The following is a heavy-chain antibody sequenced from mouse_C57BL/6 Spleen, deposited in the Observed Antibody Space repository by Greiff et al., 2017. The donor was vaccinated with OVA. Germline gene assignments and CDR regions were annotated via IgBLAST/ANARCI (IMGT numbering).Heavy chain of an antibody. Sequence: VQLQQSGPELVKPGASVKISCKASGYAFSSSWMNWVKQRPGKGLEWIGRIYPGDGDTNYNGKFKGKATLTADKSSSTAYMQLSSLTSEDSAVYFCARFPGTGWYYFDYWGQGTTLTVSS. J-gene: IGHJ2*01. V-gene: IGHV1-82*01. CDR1: GYAFSSSW. D-gene: IGHD4-1*01. CDR2: IYPGDGDT. CDR3: ARFPGTGWYYFDY.